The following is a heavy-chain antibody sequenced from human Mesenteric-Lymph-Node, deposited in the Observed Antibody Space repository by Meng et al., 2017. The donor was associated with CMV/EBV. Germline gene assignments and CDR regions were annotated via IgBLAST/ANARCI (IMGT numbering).Heavy chain of an antibody. CDR3: ARAVVVVPAAFLYYGMDV. D-gene: IGHD2-2*01. CDR1: GYTFTGYY. CDR2: INPNSGGT. Sequence: ASVKVSCKASGYTFTGYYMHWVRQASGQGLEWMGWINPNSGGTNYAQKFQGRVTMTRDTSISTAYMELSRLRSDDTAVYYCARAVVVVPAAFLYYGMDVWGQGTTVTVSS. V-gene: IGHV1-2*02. J-gene: IGHJ6*02.